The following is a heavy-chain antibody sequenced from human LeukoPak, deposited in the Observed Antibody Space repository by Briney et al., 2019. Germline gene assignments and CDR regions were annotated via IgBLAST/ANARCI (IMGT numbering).Heavy chain of an antibody. D-gene: IGHD1-7*01. Sequence: PSETLSLTCTVSAGSIGTYYWSWIRQPPGKGLEWIGYIFYTGSTYYNPSLKSRVTISVDTSKNQFSLKLSSVTVADTAVYYCAGRVNYFFDSWGQGTLVTVSS. CDR2: IFYTGST. J-gene: IGHJ4*02. V-gene: IGHV4-59*08. CDR1: AGSIGTYY. CDR3: AGRVNYFFDS.